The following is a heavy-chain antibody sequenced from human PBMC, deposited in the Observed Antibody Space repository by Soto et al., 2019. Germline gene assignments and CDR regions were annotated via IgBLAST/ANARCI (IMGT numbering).Heavy chain of an antibody. Sequence: QVQLVQSGAEVKQHGASVKVSCKASGYTFTNYGFTWVRQAPGQGLEWLGWISTYNGNTKYAQKGQGRLTMTTTTATSTGKMEMTRLRSDDADLYYCARTTVTASYYDMDVWGKVSTVTVSS. CDR2: ISTYNGNT. CDR3: ARTTVTASYYDMDV. D-gene: IGHD4-17*01. J-gene: IGHJ6*03. CDR1: GYTFTNYG. V-gene: IGHV1-18*01.